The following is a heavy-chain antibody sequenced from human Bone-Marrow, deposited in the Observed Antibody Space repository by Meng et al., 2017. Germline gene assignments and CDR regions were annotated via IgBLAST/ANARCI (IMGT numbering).Heavy chain of an antibody. Sequence: GESLKISCAASGFTFSSYAMHWVRQAPGKGLEWVAVISYDGSNKYYADSVKGRFTISRDNSKNTLYLQMNSLRDEDTAVYYCARDKAGPRGSYYFDYWGQGTLVTVSS. CDR2: ISYDGSNK. CDR1: GFTFSSYA. CDR3: ARDKAGPRGSYYFDY. V-gene: IGHV3-30*04. D-gene: IGHD6-19*01. J-gene: IGHJ4*02.